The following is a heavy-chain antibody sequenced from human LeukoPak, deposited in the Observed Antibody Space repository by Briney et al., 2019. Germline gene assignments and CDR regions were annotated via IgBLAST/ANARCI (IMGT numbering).Heavy chain of an antibody. V-gene: IGHV3-23*01. Sequence: PGGSLRLSCAASGFTFNIYAMSWVRLAPGKGLQWVASMCGSAGCTYYEDSVRGRFTISRDNSKNILYLQMNSLRAEDTAVYYCAKVDVVANDYWGQGTLVTVSS. CDR1: GFTFNIYA. D-gene: IGHD2-2*01. J-gene: IGHJ4*02. CDR3: AKVDVVANDY. CDR2: MCGSAGCT.